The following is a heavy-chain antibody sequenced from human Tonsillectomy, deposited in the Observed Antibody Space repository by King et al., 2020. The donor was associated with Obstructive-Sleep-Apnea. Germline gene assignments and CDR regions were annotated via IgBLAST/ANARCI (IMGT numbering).Heavy chain of an antibody. CDR3: AKDAAITGTLDY. V-gene: IGHV3-30*02. CDR1: GFTFSSYG. D-gene: IGHD1-7*01. J-gene: IGHJ4*02. Sequence: VQLVESGGGVVQPGRSLRLSCEASGFTFSSYGMHGVRQAPGKGLVWVSFIWYDGNNKYFAGSVKGRFTISRENPKNTLYLQMDDLSTEDTAVYYCAKDAAITGTLDYWGQGILVTVSS. CDR2: IWYDGNNK.